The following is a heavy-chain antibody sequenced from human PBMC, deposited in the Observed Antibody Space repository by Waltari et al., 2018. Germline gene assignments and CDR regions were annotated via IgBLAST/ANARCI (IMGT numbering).Heavy chain of an antibody. V-gene: IGHV3-30*10. CDR3: ATGAGSSGGLYAFDI. J-gene: IGHJ3*02. CDR2: ISSDGTNK. Sequence: QVQLMETGGGVLQPGRSLRLSCAASGFIFTNSPIPWVRQAPGKGLQWVAVISSDGTNKYYTDSVKGRFTISRDNSKNTLYLQMNSLRPEDTAVYYWATGAGSSGGLYAFDIWGQGTMVTVSS. D-gene: IGHD6-13*01. CDR1: GFIFTNSP.